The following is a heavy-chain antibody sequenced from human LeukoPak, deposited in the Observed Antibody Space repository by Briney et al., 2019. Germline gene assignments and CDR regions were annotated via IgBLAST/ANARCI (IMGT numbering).Heavy chain of an antibody. CDR3: ARGVTVTTFDY. CDR2: IYYSGST. Sequence: SETLSLTCTVSGGSISSSSYYWGWIRQPPGKGLEWIGSIYYSGSTYYNPSLRSRVTISVDTSKNQFSLKLSSVTAADTAVYYCARGVTVTTFDYWGQGTLVTVSS. D-gene: IGHD4-17*01. CDR1: GGSISSSSYY. V-gene: IGHV4-39*01. J-gene: IGHJ4*02.